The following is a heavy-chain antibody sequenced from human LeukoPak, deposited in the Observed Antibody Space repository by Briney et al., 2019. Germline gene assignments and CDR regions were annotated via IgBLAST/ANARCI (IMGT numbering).Heavy chain of an antibody. V-gene: IGHV4-34*01. CDR1: GGSFSGYY. CDR3: ARGIGARLLWGATSQRYYFDY. CDR2: INHSGST. D-gene: IGHD3-10*01. Sequence: SETLSLTCAVYGGSFSGYYWSWIRQPPGKGLEWIGEINHSGSTNYNPSLKSRVTISVDTSKNQFSLKLSSVTAADTAVYYCARGIGARLLWGATSQRYYFDYWGQGTLVTVSS. J-gene: IGHJ4*02.